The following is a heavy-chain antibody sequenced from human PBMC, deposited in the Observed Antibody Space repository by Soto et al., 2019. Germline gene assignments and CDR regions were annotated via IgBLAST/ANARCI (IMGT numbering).Heavy chain of an antibody. CDR2: IDPSDSYT. CDR1: GYSFTSYW. J-gene: IGHJ6*02. CDR3: ARHGPPMSIAARFGMDV. D-gene: IGHD6-6*01. V-gene: IGHV5-10-1*01. Sequence: PGESLKISCEGSGYSFTSYWISWVRQMPGKGLEWMGRIDPSDSYTNYSPSFQGHVTISRDKSISTAYLQWSSLKASDTAMYYCARHGPPMSIAARFGMDVWGQGTTVTVSS.